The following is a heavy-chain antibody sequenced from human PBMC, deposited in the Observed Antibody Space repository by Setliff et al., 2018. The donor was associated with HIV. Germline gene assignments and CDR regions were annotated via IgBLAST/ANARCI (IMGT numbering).Heavy chain of an antibody. CDR3: ASTLRYFDWFDAFDI. CDR2: INPSGGST. CDR1: GYTFTSYY. J-gene: IGHJ3*02. V-gene: IGHV1-46*01. Sequence: ASVKVSCKASGYTFTSYYMHWVRQAPGQGLEWMGIINPSGGSTSYAQKFQGRVTMTRGTSTSTVYMELSGLRSEDTAVYYCASTLRYFDWFDAFDIWGQGTMVTVSS. D-gene: IGHD3-9*01.